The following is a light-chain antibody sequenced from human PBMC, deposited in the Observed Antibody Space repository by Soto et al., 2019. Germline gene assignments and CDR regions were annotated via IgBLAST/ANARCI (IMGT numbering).Light chain of an antibody. Sequence: QSALTQPASVSGSPGQSITLSCTGTSSDVGIYNLVSWYQHHPGKAPKLMIYEGSKRPSGVSNRFSGSKSGNTASLTISGLQAEDEADYYCCSYATSSTFVFGTGTKLTVL. CDR3: CSYATSSTFV. J-gene: IGLJ1*01. CDR2: EGS. V-gene: IGLV2-23*01. CDR1: SSDVGIYNL.